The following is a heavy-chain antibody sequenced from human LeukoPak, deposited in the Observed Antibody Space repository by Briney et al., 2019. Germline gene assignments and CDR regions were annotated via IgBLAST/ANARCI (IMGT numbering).Heavy chain of an antibody. CDR3: ARDLYRGSDFSGLGDLWDY. Sequence: GGSLRLSCAASGFTFSSYWMSWVRQAPGKGREWVANIKQDGSGKYCVDSVKGRFTISRDNAKHSLYLQMNRLRAEDTAVSYCARDLYRGSDFSGLGDLWDYWGQGTPVTVSS. CDR1: GFTFSSYW. D-gene: IGHD5-12*01. J-gene: IGHJ4*02. CDR2: IKQDGSGK. V-gene: IGHV3-7*01.